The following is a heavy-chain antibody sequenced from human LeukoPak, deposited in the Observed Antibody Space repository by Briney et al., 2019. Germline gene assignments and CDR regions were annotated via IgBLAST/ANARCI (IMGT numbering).Heavy chain of an antibody. V-gene: IGHV5-51*01. CDR1: GYSFTSYW. CDR3: ARSGPNSSSWYHYYFDY. CDR2: IYPGDSDT. D-gene: IGHD6-13*01. Sequence: PGESLKISCKGSGYSFTSYWIGWVRQMPGKGLEWVGIIYPGDSDTRYSPSFQGQVTISADKSISTAYLQWSSLKASDTAMYYCARSGPNSSSWYHYYFDYWGQGTLVTVSS. J-gene: IGHJ4*02.